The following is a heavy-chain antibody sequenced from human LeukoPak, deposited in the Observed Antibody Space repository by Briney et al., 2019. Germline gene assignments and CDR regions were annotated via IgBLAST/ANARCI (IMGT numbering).Heavy chain of an antibody. D-gene: IGHD6-19*01. CDR2: IWYDGSNK. V-gene: IGHV3-33*01. CDR1: GFTFSSYG. J-gene: IGHJ4*02. CDR3: ARHTSGQPFDY. Sequence: GGSLRLSCAASGFTFSSYGMHWVRQAPDKGLEWVAVIWYDGSNKYYADSVKGRFTISRDNSKNTLYLQMNSLRAEDTAVYYCARHTSGQPFDYWGQGNPGHRLL.